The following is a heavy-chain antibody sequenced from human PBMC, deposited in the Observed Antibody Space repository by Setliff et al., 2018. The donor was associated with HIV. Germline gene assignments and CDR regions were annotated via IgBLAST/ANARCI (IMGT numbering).Heavy chain of an antibody. D-gene: IGHD6-19*01. Sequence: SQTLSLTCAVYGGSFSGYYWSWIRQPPGKGLEWIGEINHSGSTNYNPSLKSRVTISVDTSKNQFSLKLSSVTAADTAVYYCAITGYSSGYWYFDYWGQGTLVTVSS. CDR3: AITGYSSGYWYFDY. CDR1: GGSFSGYY. CDR2: INHSGST. V-gene: IGHV4-34*01. J-gene: IGHJ4*02.